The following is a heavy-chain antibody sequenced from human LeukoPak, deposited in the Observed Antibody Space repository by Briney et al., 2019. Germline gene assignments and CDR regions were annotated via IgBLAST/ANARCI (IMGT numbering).Heavy chain of an antibody. CDR1: GYTFTSYD. CDR2: MNPNSGNT. V-gene: IGHV1-8*02. D-gene: IGHD2-2*01. J-gene: IGHJ4*02. Sequence: GASVKVSCKASGYTFTSYDINWVRQATGQGLEWMGWMNPNSGNTGYAQKFQGRVTMTRDTSISTAYMELSRLRSDDTAVYYCAFIGRYCSSTSCSFDYWGQGTLVTVSS. CDR3: AFIGRYCSSTSCSFDY.